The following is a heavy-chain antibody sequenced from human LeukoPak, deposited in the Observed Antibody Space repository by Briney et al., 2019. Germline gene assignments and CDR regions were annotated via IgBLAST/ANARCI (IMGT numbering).Heavy chain of an antibody. Sequence: GGSLRLSCAASGFTFDDYAMHWVRQAPGKGLEWVSGISWNSGSIGYADSVKGRFTISRDNAKNSLYLQMNSLRAEDTALYYCAKSPVFGSSWTSGWFDPWGQGTLVTVSS. CDR2: ISWNSGSI. D-gene: IGHD6-13*01. CDR3: AKSPVFGSSWTSGWFDP. J-gene: IGHJ5*02. CDR1: GFTFDDYA. V-gene: IGHV3-9*01.